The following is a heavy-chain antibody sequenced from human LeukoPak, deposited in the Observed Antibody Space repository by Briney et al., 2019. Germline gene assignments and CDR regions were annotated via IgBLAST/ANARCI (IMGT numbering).Heavy chain of an antibody. D-gene: IGHD3-22*01. CDR1: GYTFTSYG. V-gene: IGHV1-18*01. CDR2: ISAYNGNT. J-gene: IGHJ4*02. Sequence: ASVTVSCKASGYTFTSYGISWVRQAPGQGLEWMGWISAYNGNTNYAQKLQGRVTMTTDTSTSTAYMELRSLRSDDTAVYYCARDRMGYYDSSGYCLFDYWGQGTLVTVSS. CDR3: ARDRMGYYDSSGYCLFDY.